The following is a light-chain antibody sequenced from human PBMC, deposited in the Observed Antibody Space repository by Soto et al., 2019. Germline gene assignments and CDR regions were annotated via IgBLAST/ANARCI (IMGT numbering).Light chain of an antibody. V-gene: IGKV3-11*01. CDR1: QSVFGY. Sequence: EVVLTQSPATLSLSQGDRATLSCRASQSVFGYLAWYQHKPGQAPRLLIYDAYKRATGVPARFSGSGSESDFTLIISSLEPEDFAVYYCQQRSDSPPLTFGGGTKVEIK. CDR2: DAY. J-gene: IGKJ4*01. CDR3: QQRSDSPPLT.